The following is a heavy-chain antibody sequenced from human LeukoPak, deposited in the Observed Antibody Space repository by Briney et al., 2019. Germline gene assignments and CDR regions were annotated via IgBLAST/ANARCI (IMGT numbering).Heavy chain of an antibody. Sequence: GGSLRLSCAASGFTXXSXXMSWVRQAPGKGLEXXXXXXXGGXTXXXXSXXGXXXXSRXNSKNTLXLXMNSLRAEDTAVYYCAXXGRPTNYYDSSGYYPAGWGQGTLVTVS. J-gene: IGHJ4*02. CDR2: XXXGGXT. V-gene: IGHV3-53*01. CDR1: GFTXXSXX. D-gene: IGHD3-22*01. CDR3: AXXGRPTNYYDSSGYYPAG.